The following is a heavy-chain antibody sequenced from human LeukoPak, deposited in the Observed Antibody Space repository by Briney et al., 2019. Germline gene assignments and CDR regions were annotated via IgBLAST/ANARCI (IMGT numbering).Heavy chain of an antibody. Sequence: GASVKVSCKASGYTFTSYGISWVRRAPGQGLEWMGWISAYNGNTNYAQKLQGRVTMTTDTSTSTAYMELRSLRSDDTAVYYCARDSRYFDWLFREEDYWGQGTLVTVSS. J-gene: IGHJ4*02. V-gene: IGHV1-18*01. CDR1: GYTFTSYG. CDR3: ARDSRYFDWLFREEDY. CDR2: ISAYNGNT. D-gene: IGHD3-9*01.